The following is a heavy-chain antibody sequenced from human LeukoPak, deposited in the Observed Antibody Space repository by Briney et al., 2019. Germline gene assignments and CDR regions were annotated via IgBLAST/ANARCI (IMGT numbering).Heavy chain of an antibody. J-gene: IGHJ4*02. CDR1: GGSISTRNYY. D-gene: IGHD5-24*01. CDR2: IYYSGSP. V-gene: IGHV4-39*01. Sequence: SETLSLTCTVSGGSISTRNYYWGWIRQPPGKGLEWIGGIYYSGSPYYNPSLKSRVTISVDTSKNQFSLKLRSMTAADTAVYYCARLTDGYNPDYWGQGTLVTVSS. CDR3: ARLTDGYNPDY.